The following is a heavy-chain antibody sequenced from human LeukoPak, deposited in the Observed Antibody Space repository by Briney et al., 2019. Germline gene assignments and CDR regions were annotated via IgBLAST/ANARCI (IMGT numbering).Heavy chain of an antibody. CDR3: ARVVDRPATYYYDSSEVDYFDY. D-gene: IGHD3-22*01. CDR2: IYTSGST. Sequence: LETLSLTCTVSGGSISSYYWSWIRQPAGKGLEWIGRIYTSGSTNYNPSLKSRVTMSVDTSKNQFSLKLSSVTAADTAVYYCARVVDRPATYYYDSSEVDYFDYWGQGTLVTVSS. V-gene: IGHV4-4*07. CDR1: GGSISSYY. J-gene: IGHJ4*02.